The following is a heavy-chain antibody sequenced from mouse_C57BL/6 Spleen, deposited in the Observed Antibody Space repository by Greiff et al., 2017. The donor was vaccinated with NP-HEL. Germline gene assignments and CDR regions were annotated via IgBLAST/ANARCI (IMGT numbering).Heavy chain of an antibody. CDR3: ARSGESDSSGHFDY. CDR1: GYSFTDYN. J-gene: IGHJ2*01. Sequence: LQQSGPELVKPGASVKISCKASGYSFTDYNMNWVKQSTGKSLEWIGVINPNYGTTSYNQKFKGKATLTVDQSYSTAYMQLNSLTAEDSAVCYCARSGESDSSGHFDYWGQGTTLTVSS. CDR2: INPNYGTT. D-gene: IGHD3-2*01. V-gene: IGHV1-39*01.